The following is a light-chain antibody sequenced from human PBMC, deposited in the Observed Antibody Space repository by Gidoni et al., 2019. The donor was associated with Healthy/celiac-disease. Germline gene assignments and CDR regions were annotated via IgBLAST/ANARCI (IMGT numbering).Light chain of an antibody. V-gene: IGKV3-15*01. CDR1: QSVSSN. J-gene: IGKJ1*01. CDR2: GAS. CDR3: QQYNNWPLWG. Sequence: DIVMTQSPATLSVSPGERATLSCRASQSVSSNLAWYQQKPGQAPRLLIYGASTRATGIPARFSGSGSGTEFTLTISSLQSEDFAVYYCQQYNNWPLWGFXXXTKVEIK.